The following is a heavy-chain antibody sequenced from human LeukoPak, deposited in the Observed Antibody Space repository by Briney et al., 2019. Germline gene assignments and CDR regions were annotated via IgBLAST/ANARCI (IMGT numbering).Heavy chain of an antibody. D-gene: IGHD6-19*01. CDR3: AREVIAVAGTSTDY. V-gene: IGHV3-66*01. J-gene: IGHJ4*02. CDR2: IYSGGST. CDR1: GFAVSSNY. Sequence: GGSLRLSCAASGFAVSSNYMSWVRQAPGKGLEWVSVIYSGGSTYYADSVKGRFTISRDNSKNTLYLQMNSLRAEDTAVYYCAREVIAVAGTSTDYWGQGTLVTVSS.